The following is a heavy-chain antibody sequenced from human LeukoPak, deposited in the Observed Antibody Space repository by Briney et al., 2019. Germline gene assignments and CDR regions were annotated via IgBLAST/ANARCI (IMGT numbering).Heavy chain of an antibody. CDR2: VSYSGST. V-gene: IGHV4-59*06. Sequence: PSETLSLTCPVSGGSITSYYWSWIRQHPGKGLEWIGYVSYSGSTYYNPSLKSRVTISIDTSKSHFSLKLSSVTAADTAVYYCARSYYGSGSRHLDYWGQGTLVTVSS. CDR1: GGSITSYY. D-gene: IGHD3-10*01. J-gene: IGHJ4*02. CDR3: ARSYYGSGSRHLDY.